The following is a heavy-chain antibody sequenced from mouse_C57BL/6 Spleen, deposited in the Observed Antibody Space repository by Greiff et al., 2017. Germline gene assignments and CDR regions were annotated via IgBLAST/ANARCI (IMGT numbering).Heavy chain of an antibody. CDR1: GFTFSDYG. CDR2: ISSGSSTI. CDR3: AYYYGSSYWFAY. Sequence: EVQVVESGGGLVKPGGSLKLSCAASGFTFSDYGMHWVRQAPEKGLEWVAYISSGSSTIYYADTVKGRFTISRDNAKNTLFLQMTSLRSEDTAMYYCAYYYGSSYWFAYWGQGTLVTVSA. D-gene: IGHD1-1*01. V-gene: IGHV5-17*01. J-gene: IGHJ3*01.